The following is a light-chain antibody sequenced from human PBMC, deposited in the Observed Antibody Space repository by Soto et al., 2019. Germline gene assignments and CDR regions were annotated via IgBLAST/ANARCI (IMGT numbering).Light chain of an antibody. CDR3: QKCDYLPI. CDR1: HDITSY. J-gene: IGKJ3*01. CDR2: YAS. Sequence: DIQMTQSPSSLSASVGDRVTITCQASHDITSYLNWYQHKPEKAPKLLIYYASILEAGVPSSFSGSRSGTDFTFTIRSLQPEDVASYYCQKCDYLPIFGPGTTVDFK. V-gene: IGKV1-33*01.